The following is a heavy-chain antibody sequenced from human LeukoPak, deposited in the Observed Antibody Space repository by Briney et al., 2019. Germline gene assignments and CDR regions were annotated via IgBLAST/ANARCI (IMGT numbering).Heavy chain of an antibody. Sequence: GGSLRLSCAASKFTFSTYGMYWVRQAPGKGLEWVALIRYDGSNKYYADSVKGRFTISRDNSKNTLYLQMNSLTSEDTAVYFCAREGLGPTFSAWFDPWGQGTLVTVSS. CDR3: AREGLGPTFSAWFDP. D-gene: IGHD1-26*01. CDR2: IRYDGSNK. J-gene: IGHJ5*02. V-gene: IGHV3-30*02. CDR1: KFTFSTYG.